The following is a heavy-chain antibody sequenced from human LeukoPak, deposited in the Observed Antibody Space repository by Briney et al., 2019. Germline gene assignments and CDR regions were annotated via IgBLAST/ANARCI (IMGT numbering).Heavy chain of an antibody. J-gene: IGHJ4*02. D-gene: IGHD3-10*01. CDR1: GFTFSSYS. CDR2: ISSSSSTI. V-gene: IGHV3-48*01. CDR3: ARAPLLWFGELGADY. Sequence: GGSLRLSCAASGFTFSSYSMNWVRQAPGKGLEWVSYISSSSSTIYYADSVKGRFTNSRDNAKNSLYLQMNSLRAEDTAVYYCARAPLLWFGELGADYWGQGTLVTVSS.